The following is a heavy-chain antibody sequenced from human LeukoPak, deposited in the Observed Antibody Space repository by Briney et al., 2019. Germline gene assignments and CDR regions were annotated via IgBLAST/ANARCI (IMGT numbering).Heavy chain of an antibody. CDR1: GGTFSSYA. Sequence: SVKVSCKASGGTFSSYAISWVRQAPGQGLEWMGGIIPIFGTANYAQKFQGRVTITADESTSTAYMELSSLRSEDTAVYYCAREAPYSNYAYAFDYWDQGTLVTVSS. CDR3: AREAPYSNYAYAFDY. D-gene: IGHD4-11*01. J-gene: IGHJ4*02. CDR2: IIPIFGTA. V-gene: IGHV1-69*13.